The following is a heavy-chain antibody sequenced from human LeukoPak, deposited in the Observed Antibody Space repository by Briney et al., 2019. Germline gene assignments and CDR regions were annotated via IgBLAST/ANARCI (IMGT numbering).Heavy chain of an antibody. CDR1: GFTFSSYA. CDR2: ISGSGGST. Sequence: GGSLRLSCAASGFTFSSYAMSWVRQAPGKGLEWVSAISGSGGSTYYADSVKGRFTISRDNSKNTLYLQMNSLRAEDTAVYYCAKAWGGLVRSEDWFDPWGQGTLVTVSS. V-gene: IGHV3-23*01. J-gene: IGHJ5*02. D-gene: IGHD6-19*01. CDR3: AKAWGGLVRSEDWFDP.